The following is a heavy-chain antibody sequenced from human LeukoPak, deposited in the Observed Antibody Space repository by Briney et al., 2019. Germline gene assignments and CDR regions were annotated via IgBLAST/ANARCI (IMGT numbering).Heavy chain of an antibody. J-gene: IGHJ3*02. CDR2: ISGSGGST. CDR3: AKASGSSSVGAFDI. Sequence: GGSLRLSCAASGFTFSSYGMSWVRQAPGKGLEWVSAISGSGGSTYYADSVKGRFTISRVNSKNTLYLQMNSLRAEDMALYYCAKASGSSSVGAFDIWGQGTMVTVSS. CDR1: GFTFSSYG. V-gene: IGHV3-23*01. D-gene: IGHD6-6*01.